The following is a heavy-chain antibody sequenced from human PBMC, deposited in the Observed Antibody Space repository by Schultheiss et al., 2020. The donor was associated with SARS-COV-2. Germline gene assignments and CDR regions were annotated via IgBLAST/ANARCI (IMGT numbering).Heavy chain of an antibody. D-gene: IGHD1-26*01. J-gene: IGHJ5*02. CDR3: ARDRVTGGAPNWFDP. V-gene: IGHV3-23*01. Sequence: GGSLRLSCAASGFTFSSYAMRWVRQAPGKGLEWVSAISGSGGSTYYADSVKGRFTISRDNSKNTLYLQMNSLRAEDTAVYYCARDRVTGGAPNWFDPWGQGTLVTVSS. CDR2: ISGSGGST. CDR1: GFTFSSYA.